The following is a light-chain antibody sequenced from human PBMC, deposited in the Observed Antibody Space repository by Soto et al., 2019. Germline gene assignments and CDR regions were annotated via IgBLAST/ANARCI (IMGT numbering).Light chain of an antibody. CDR2: GNN. V-gene: IGLV1-40*01. CDR1: RSNIGAGND. Sequence: QAVVTQTPSVSGAPGQRVTISCTGSRSNIGAGNDVHWYQQFPGTAPKLLIYGNNNRPSGVPDRFSGSKSGTSASLAITGLQAEDEADYYCQSYDSSLSGSRVFGGGTKLTVL. CDR3: QSYDSSLSGSRV. J-gene: IGLJ3*02.